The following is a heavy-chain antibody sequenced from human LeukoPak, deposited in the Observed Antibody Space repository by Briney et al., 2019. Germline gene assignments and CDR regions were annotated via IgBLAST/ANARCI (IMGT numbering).Heavy chain of an antibody. D-gene: IGHD3-9*01. Sequence: SQTLSLTCTVSGGSISSGGYYWSWISQHPGKGLEWIGYIYYSGSTYYNPSLKSRVTISVDTSKNQFSLKLSSVTAADTAVYYCARESHYDILTGYSSGYFDYWGQGTLVTVSS. CDR1: GGSISSGGYY. V-gene: IGHV4-31*03. CDR3: ARESHYDILTGYSSGYFDY. CDR2: IYYSGST. J-gene: IGHJ4*02.